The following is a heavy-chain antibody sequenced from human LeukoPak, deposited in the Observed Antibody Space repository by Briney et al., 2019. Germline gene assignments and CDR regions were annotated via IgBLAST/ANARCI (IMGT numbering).Heavy chain of an antibody. Sequence: PSQTLSLTCTVSGDSISSGDYYWSWIRQPAGKGLEWIGRISSSGSTNYNPSLKSRVTMSVDTSKNQFSLKLSSVTAVDTAVYYCARTAVDTFYYMDVWGKGTTVTVSS. V-gene: IGHV4-61*02. J-gene: IGHJ6*03. CDR2: ISSSGST. CDR3: ARTAVDTFYYMDV. D-gene: IGHD5-18*01. CDR1: GDSISSGDYY.